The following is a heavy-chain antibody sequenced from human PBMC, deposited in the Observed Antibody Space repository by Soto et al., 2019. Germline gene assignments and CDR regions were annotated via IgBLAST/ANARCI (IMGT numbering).Heavy chain of an antibody. CDR1: GYTFTDYW. CDR3: AASIFYYGMDV. Sequence: PGESLKISCKGSGYTFTDYWIGWVRQLPGKGLEWMGIIYPGDSDTRYSPSFQGQVTISADKSITTTYLRWTSLKASDTAIYYCAASIFYYGMDVWGQGTTVNVSS. V-gene: IGHV5-51*01. CDR2: IYPGDSDT. J-gene: IGHJ6*02.